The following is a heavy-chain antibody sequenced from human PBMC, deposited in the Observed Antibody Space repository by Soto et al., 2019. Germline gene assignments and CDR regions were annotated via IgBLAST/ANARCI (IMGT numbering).Heavy chain of an antibody. CDR1: GYGFTTYG. J-gene: IGHJ4*02. D-gene: IGHD1-1*01. CDR2: IRAHNGNT. CDR3: ARGRYGDY. V-gene: IGHV1-18*01. Sequence: QVHLVQSGAEVKKPGASVKVSCKGSGYGFTTYGITWVRQAPGQGLEWMEWIRAHNGNTNYAQKLQGRVTVTRDTSTSTAYMELRSLRSADTAVYYCARGRYGDYWGQGALVTVSS.